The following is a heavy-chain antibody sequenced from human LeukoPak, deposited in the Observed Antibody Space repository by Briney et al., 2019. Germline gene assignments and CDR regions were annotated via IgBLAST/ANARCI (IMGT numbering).Heavy chain of an antibody. V-gene: IGHV4-34*01. CDR3: ARVEQLGFVWWFDP. Sequence: PSETLSLTCAVYGGSFSGYYWSWIRQPPGKGLEWIGEINHSGSTNYNPSLKSRVTISVDTSKNQFSLKLSSVTAADTAVYYCARVEQLGFVWWFDPWGQGTLVTVSS. D-gene: IGHD6-6*01. J-gene: IGHJ5*02. CDR2: INHSGST. CDR1: GGSFSGYY.